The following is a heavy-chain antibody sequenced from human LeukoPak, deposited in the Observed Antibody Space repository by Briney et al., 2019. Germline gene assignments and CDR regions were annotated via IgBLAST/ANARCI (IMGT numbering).Heavy chain of an antibody. D-gene: IGHD5/OR15-5a*01. CDR3: ARKSLRQNYFDY. CDR1: GYSISSGFY. CDR2: IVPVHGGNT. Sequence: PSETLSLTCTVSGYSISSGFYWAWIRQPPGKGLEWIGNIVPVHGGNTKYSSSLKGRVTISADTSKNQFSLRLNSVTAADTAVYHCARKSLRQNYFDYWGQGTLVTVSS. V-gene: IGHV4-38-2*02. J-gene: IGHJ4*02.